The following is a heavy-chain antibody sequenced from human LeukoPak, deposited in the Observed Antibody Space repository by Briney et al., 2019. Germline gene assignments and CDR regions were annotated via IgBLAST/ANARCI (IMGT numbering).Heavy chain of an antibody. CDR3: ARPLPGKAFDI. D-gene: IGHD4-23*01. CDR1: GYSFTSYW. J-gene: IGHJ3*02. Sequence: PGESLKISCKGSGYSFTSYWIGWVRQMPGKGLEWMGIIYPGDSDTRYSLSFQGQATISADKSISTAYLQWSSLTASDTAIYYCARPLPGKAFDIWGQGTMVTVSS. V-gene: IGHV5-51*01. CDR2: IYPGDSDT.